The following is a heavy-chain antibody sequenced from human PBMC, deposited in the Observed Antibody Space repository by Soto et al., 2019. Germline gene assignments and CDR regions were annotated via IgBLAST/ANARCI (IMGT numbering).Heavy chain of an antibody. J-gene: IGHJ4*02. CDR1: GYTFTSYD. Sequence: QVQLEQSGAEVKKPGAAVRVSCKASGYTFTSYDINWVRQATGQGLEWMGWMNPNSGNTGYAQKFQGRVTMTRNTSISTAYMELSSLRSEDTAVYYCAREHSSSWRFDYWGQGTLVTVSS. CDR3: AREHSSSWRFDY. CDR2: MNPNSGNT. D-gene: IGHD6-13*01. V-gene: IGHV1-8*01.